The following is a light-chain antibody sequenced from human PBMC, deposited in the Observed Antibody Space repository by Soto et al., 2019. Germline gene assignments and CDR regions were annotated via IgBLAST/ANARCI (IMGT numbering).Light chain of an antibody. J-gene: IGKJ4*01. CDR3: QQYNSWPPLT. CDR2: GAS. Sequence: EIVMTQSPATLSVSPGERATLSCRASQSVSTNLAWYQQKPGQAPRLLIYGASTRATAIPARFSGSGSGTEFTLTISSLQSEDFAVYYCQQYNSWPPLTFGGGTKVEIE. V-gene: IGKV3-15*01. CDR1: QSVSTN.